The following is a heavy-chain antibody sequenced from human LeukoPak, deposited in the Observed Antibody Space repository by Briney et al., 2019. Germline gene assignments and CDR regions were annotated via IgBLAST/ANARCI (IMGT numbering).Heavy chain of an antibody. J-gene: IGHJ6*03. V-gene: IGHV3-53*01. D-gene: IGHD7-27*01. CDR3: ARRGDQGFMDV. CDR2: SFDGENT. CDR1: GFTVSSNY. Sequence: GGSLRLSCAASGFTVSSNYMSWVRQAPGKGLEWVSSVSFDGENTYYTGSVMGRFSISRDNAKNTVSLQMSSLSAEDTAIYYCARRGDQGFMDVWGKGATVIVSS.